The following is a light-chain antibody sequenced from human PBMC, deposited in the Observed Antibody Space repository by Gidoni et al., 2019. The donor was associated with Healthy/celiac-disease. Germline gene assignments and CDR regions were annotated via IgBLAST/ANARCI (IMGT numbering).Light chain of an antibody. CDR3: QSYDSSLSGVV. J-gene: IGLJ2*01. CDR1: SSNIGAGYD. Sequence: QSVLTQPPSVSGAPRQRVTISCTGSSSNIGAGYDVPWYQQLPGTAPKLLIYGNSNRPSGVPDRFSGSKSGTSASLAITGLQAEDEADYYCQSYDSSLSGVVFGGGTKLTVL. CDR2: GNS. V-gene: IGLV1-40*01.